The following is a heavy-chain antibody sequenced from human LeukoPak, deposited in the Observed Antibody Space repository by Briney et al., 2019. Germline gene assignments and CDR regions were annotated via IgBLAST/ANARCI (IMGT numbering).Heavy chain of an antibody. V-gene: IGHV3-23*01. Sequence: PGGSLRLSCAASGFTFSSYAMSWVRQAPGKGLEWISALSGSGGLTYYADSVKGRFTISRDNSKNTLYLQMNSLRAEDTAVYYCAKRGYYYDSGGDYYFDYWGQGTLVTVSS. D-gene: IGHD3-22*01. CDR3: AKRGYYYDSGGDYYFDY. CDR1: GFTFSSYA. J-gene: IGHJ4*02. CDR2: LSGSGGLT.